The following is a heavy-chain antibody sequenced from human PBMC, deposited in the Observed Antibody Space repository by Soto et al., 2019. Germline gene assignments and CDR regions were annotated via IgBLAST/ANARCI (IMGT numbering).Heavy chain of an antibody. J-gene: IGHJ6*02. CDR1: GGTFSSYA. CDR3: ARVQQQPTPKDNYYYYGMDV. CDR2: IIPIFGTA. Sequence: SVKVSCKASGGTFSSYAISWVRQAPGQGLEWMGGIIPIFGTANYAQKFQGRVTITADESTSTAYMELSSLRSEDTAVYYCARVQQQPTPKDNYYYYGMDVWGQGTTVTVSS. V-gene: IGHV1-69*13. D-gene: IGHD6-13*01.